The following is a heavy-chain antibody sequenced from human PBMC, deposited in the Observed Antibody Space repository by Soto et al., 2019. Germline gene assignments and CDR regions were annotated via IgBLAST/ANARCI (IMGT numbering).Heavy chain of an antibody. Sequence: GGSLRLSCVGSGFTFDEYAIHCVRQSPGKGLEWVSGINWNDDTMGYADSVKGRFTISRDSAERSLYLQMNSLRPEDTALYYCAKDKTPRAYSGYEPFFDPWGQGTRVTGSS. J-gene: IGHJ5*02. CDR2: INWNDDTM. V-gene: IGHV3-9*01. CDR1: GFTFDEYA. CDR3: AKDKTPRAYSGYEPFFDP. D-gene: IGHD5-12*01.